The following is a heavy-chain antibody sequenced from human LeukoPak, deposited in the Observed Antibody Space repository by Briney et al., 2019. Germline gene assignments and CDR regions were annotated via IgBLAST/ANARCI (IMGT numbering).Heavy chain of an antibody. J-gene: IGHJ3*02. CDR3: ATRQGYSSGWKGHYDAFDI. D-gene: IGHD6-19*01. CDR1: GGSFSGYY. Sequence: SETLSLTCAVYGGSFSGYYWSWIRQPPGKGLEWIGEINHSGSTNYNPSLKSRVTISVDTSKNQFSLKLSSVTAADTAVYYCATRQGYSSGWKGHYDAFDIWGQGTMVTVSS. CDR2: INHSGST. V-gene: IGHV4-34*01.